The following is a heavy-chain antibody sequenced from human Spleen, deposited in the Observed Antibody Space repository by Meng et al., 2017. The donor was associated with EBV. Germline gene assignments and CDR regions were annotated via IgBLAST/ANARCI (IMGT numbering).Heavy chain of an antibody. Sequence: QEQLQQWGAGLLKPSETLFLTCGVDGWSFSDYYWSWIRQPPGKGLEWIGEINHSGSTNYNPSLKSRVTMSVDTSKNQFSLNLRSVTAADTAVYYCAGSRHQLLPSGWGQGTLVTVSS. CDR3: AGSRHQLLPSG. V-gene: IGHV4-34*01. J-gene: IGHJ4*02. CDR1: GWSFSDYY. CDR2: INHSGST. D-gene: IGHD2-2*01.